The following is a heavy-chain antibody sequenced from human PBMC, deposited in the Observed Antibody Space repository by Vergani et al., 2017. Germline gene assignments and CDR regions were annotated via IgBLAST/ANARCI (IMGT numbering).Heavy chain of an antibody. CDR1: GGSISSYY. CDR2: IYYSGST. Sequence: QVQLQESGPGLVKPSETLSLTCTVSGGSISSYYWSWIRQPPGKGLEWIGYIYYSGSTNYNPSLKSRVTISVDTSKNQFPLKLSSVTAADTAVYYCARVPQTLYCSSTSCHDYYFDYWGQGTLVTVSS. CDR3: ARVPQTLYCSSTSCHDYYFDY. D-gene: IGHD2-2*01. J-gene: IGHJ4*02. V-gene: IGHV4-59*01.